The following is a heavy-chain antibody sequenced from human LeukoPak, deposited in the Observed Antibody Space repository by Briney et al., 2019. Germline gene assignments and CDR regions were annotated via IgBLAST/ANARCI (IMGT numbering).Heavy chain of an antibody. V-gene: IGHV4-39*07. CDR3: ARGYCSSTSCYSGEDYFDY. CDR2: IYYSGST. D-gene: IGHD2-2*01. J-gene: IGHJ4*02. Sequence: SETLSLTCTVSGGSISSSSYYWGWIRQPPGKGLEWIGSIYYSGSTYYNPSLKSRVTISVDTSKNQFSLKLSSVTAADTAVYYCARGYCSSTSCYSGEDYFDYWAREPWSPSPQ. CDR1: GGSISSSSYY.